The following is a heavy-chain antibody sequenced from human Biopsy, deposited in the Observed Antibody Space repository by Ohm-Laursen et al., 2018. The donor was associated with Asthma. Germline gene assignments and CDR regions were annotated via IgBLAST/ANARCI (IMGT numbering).Heavy chain of an antibody. Sequence: SLRLSCSASGFAFDSYATSWARQAPGKGLAWVSTIRPNNRGVDYVPSVRGRFTMSRDNSKNTLYLHMSSLRAEDTAVYYCVKDTYEDSGGYYTFEVWGQGTMVTVSS. CDR2: IRPNNRGV. J-gene: IGHJ3*01. CDR3: VKDTYEDSGGYYTFEV. V-gene: IGHV3-23*01. CDR1: GFAFDSYA. D-gene: IGHD5-18*01.